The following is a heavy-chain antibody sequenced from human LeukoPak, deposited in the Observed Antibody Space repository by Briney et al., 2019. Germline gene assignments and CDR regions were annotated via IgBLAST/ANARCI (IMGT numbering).Heavy chain of an antibody. CDR2: IWYDGSNK. CDR1: GFTFSSYG. CDR3: ARGIAVAGTFHYYYYYGMDV. J-gene: IGHJ6*02. V-gene: IGHV3-33*01. D-gene: IGHD6-19*01. Sequence: GGSLRLSCAASGFTFSSYGMHWVRQAPGKGLEWVAVIWYDGSNKYYADPVKGRFTISRDNSKNTLYLQMNSLRAEDTAVYYCARGIAVAGTFHYYYYYGMDVWGQGTTVTVSS.